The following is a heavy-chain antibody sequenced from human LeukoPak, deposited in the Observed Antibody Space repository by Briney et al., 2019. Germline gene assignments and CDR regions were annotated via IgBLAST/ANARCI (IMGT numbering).Heavy chain of an antibody. V-gene: IGHV3-7*01. D-gene: IGHD1-26*01. J-gene: IGHJ6*02. CDR2: IKQDGSEK. CDR1: GFTFSSYW. CDR3: ARDSWEPDKYYYYGMDV. Sequence: GGSLRLSCAASGFTFSSYWMSWVRQAPGKGLEWVANIKQDGSEKYYVDSVKGRFTISRDNAKNSLYLQMNSLRAEDMAVYYCARDSWEPDKYYYYGMDVWGQGTTVTVSS.